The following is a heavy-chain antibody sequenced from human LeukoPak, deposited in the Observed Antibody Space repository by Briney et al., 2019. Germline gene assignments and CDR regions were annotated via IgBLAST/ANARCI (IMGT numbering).Heavy chain of an antibody. V-gene: IGHV3-23*01. CDR1: GFTFSSYA. J-gene: IGHJ4*02. CDR3: AKGVVVPAAIYHFDY. D-gene: IGHD2-2*02. CDR2: ISGSGGST. Sequence: GGSLRLSCAASGFTFSSYAMSWVRQAPGKGLEWVSAISGSGGSTYYADSVEGRFTISRDNSKNTLYLQMNSLRAEDTAVYYCAKGVVVPAAIYHFDYWGQGTLVTVSS.